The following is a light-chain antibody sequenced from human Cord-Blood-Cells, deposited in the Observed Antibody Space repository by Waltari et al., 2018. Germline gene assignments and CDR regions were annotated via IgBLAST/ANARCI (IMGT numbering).Light chain of an antibody. V-gene: IGLV2-8*01. Sequence: QSALTKPPSASGSPGQSVTIPCTGPTSDVGGFNYAPWYQHHPGKAPKLMIYAVSKGPAGVPDRFSGSKSGNTASLTVSGLQAEDEADYYCSSYAGSNNLVFGGGTKLTVL. CDR2: AVS. CDR1: TSDVGGFNY. CDR3: SSYAGSNNLV. J-gene: IGLJ3*02.